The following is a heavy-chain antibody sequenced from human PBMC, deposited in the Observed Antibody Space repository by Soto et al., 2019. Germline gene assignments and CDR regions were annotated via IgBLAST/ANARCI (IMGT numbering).Heavy chain of an antibody. D-gene: IGHD2-8*01. CDR3: ARGDCSDGVCYNEGPFAA. CDR1: GDSVSANSAA. Sequence: SQTLSLTCAISGDSVSANSAAWNWIRQSPSRGLEWLGRTFYRSKWYNDYAISVKTRITINPDTSKNQFSLQLNSVTPEDTAVIYCARGDCSDGVCYNEGPFAAWGQGTLVTVSS. CDR2: TFYRSKWYN. J-gene: IGHJ5*02. V-gene: IGHV6-1*01.